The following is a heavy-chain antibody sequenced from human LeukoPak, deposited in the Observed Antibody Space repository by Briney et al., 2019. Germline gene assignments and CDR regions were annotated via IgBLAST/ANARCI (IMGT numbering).Heavy chain of an antibody. D-gene: IGHD3-9*01. CDR3: ARDRRDYDILTGYYYYMDV. J-gene: IGHJ6*03. CDR2: ISAYNGNT. CDR1: GYTFTSYG. V-gene: IGHV1-18*01. Sequence: GASVKVSCKASGYTFTSYGISWVRQAPGQGLEWMGWISAYNGNTNYAQKLQGRVTMTTDTSTSTAYMELRSLRSDDTAVYYCARDRRDYDILTGYYYYMDVWGKGTTVTISS.